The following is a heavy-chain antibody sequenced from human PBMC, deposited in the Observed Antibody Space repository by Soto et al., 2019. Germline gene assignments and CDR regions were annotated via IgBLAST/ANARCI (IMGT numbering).Heavy chain of an antibody. CDR3: PRDRTAIAPRTFDP. Sequence: SVKVSCKASGGTFSSYAISWVRQAPGKGLEWMGGIIPIFGTANYAQKFQGRVTITADESTSTAYMELSSLRSEDTAVYYCPRDRTAIAPRTFDPWGQGTLVTVSS. CDR1: GGTFSSYA. V-gene: IGHV1-69*13. CDR2: IIPIFGTA. D-gene: IGHD5-18*01. J-gene: IGHJ5*02.